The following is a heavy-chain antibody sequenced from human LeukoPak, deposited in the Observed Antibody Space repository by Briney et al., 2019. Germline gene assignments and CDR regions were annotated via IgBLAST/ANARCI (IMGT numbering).Heavy chain of an antibody. CDR2: ISYDGKKT. D-gene: IGHD3-10*01. Sequence: GGSLRLSCEASGFTFSHFAMHWVRQAPGEGLEWVAVISYDGKKTYYADSVKGRFTLSRDDSQNTVYLQMNSLRDDDTALYYCVRGSKIRGVIPEGEFDYWGQGTLVTVSS. CDR3: VRGSKIRGVIPEGEFDY. J-gene: IGHJ4*02. CDR1: GFTFSHFA. V-gene: IGHV3-30*04.